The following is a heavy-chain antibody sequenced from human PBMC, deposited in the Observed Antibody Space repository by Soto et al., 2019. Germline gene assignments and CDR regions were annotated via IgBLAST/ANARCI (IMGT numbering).Heavy chain of an antibody. CDR2: IIPILGIA. J-gene: IGHJ4*02. Sequence: SVKVSCKASGGTFSSYTISWVRQAPGQGLEWMGRIIPILGIANYAQKFQGRVTITADKSTSTAYMELSSLRSEDTAVYYCAGALRYFDCPPSDWGQGTLVTVSS. V-gene: IGHV1-69*02. CDR1: GGTFSSYT. CDR3: AGALRYFDCPPSD. D-gene: IGHD3-9*01.